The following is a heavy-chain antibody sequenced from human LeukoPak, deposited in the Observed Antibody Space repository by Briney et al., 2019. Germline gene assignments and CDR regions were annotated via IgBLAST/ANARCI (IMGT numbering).Heavy chain of an antibody. V-gene: IGHV3-11*05. Sequence: GSLRLSCAASGFTFSDYYMTWIRQAPGKGLVWVSYMSSRSSYTKYADSVKGRFTISRDNAKKSLYLQMNSLRAEDTAVYYCARAPTGVRGVIRYYFDYWGQGTLVTVSS. J-gene: IGHJ4*02. CDR3: ARAPTGVRGVIRYYFDY. D-gene: IGHD3-10*01. CDR2: MSSRSSYT. CDR1: GFTFSDYY.